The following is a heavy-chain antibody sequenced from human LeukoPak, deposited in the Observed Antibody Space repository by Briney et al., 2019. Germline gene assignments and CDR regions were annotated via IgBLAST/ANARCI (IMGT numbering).Heavy chain of an antibody. V-gene: IGHV1-8*01. D-gene: IGHD3-22*01. CDR1: GYTFTSYD. Sequence: ASVKVSCKASGYTFTSYDINWVRQATGQGLEWMGWMSPNSGNTGYAQKFQGRVTMTRNTSISTAYMELSSLRSEDTAVYYCARSHDSSGYSFDYWGQGTLVTVSS. J-gene: IGHJ4*02. CDR2: MSPNSGNT. CDR3: ARSHDSSGYSFDY.